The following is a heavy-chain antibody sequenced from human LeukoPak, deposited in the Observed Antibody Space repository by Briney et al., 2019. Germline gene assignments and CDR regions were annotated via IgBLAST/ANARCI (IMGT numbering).Heavy chain of an antibody. CDR2: INHSGST. CDR1: GVSFSGYY. D-gene: IGHD1-7*01. V-gene: IGHV4-34*01. CDR3: ARRGAYRYNWNYLGYFDY. J-gene: IGHJ4*02. Sequence: PSETLSLTCAVYGVSFSGYYWSWIRQPPGKGLEWIGEINHSGSTNYNPSLKSRVTISVDTSKNQFSLKLSSVTAADTAVYYCARRGAYRYNWNYLGYFDYWGQGTLVTVSS.